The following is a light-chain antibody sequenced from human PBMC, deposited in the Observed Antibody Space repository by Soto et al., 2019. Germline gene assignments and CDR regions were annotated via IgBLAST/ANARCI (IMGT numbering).Light chain of an antibody. CDR2: EVS. CDR1: SSDVGGYKY. Sequence: QSALTQPRSVSGSPGQSVTISCTGTSSDVGGYKYVSWYQQHPGKAPKLMIYEVSNRPSGVSNRFSGSKSGNTASLTISGLQAEDEADYYCSSYTSSSTPYVFGTGTKVTVL. J-gene: IGLJ1*01. CDR3: SSYTSSSTPYV. V-gene: IGLV2-14*01.